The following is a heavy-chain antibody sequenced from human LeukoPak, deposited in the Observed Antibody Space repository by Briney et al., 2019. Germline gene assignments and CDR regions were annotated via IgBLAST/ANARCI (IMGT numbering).Heavy chain of an antibody. V-gene: IGHV3-30*18. CDR2: ISYDGSNK. D-gene: IGHD6-6*01. CDR1: GFTFRSYG. Sequence: YLRLSCSASGFTFRSYGMHWVRQAPGKGLEWVAVISYDGSNKYYADSVKGRFTISRDNSKNTLYLQMNSLRAEDTAVYYCAKNAYLEYSSSGLDYWGQGTLVTVSS. CDR3: AKNAYLEYSSSGLDY. J-gene: IGHJ4*02.